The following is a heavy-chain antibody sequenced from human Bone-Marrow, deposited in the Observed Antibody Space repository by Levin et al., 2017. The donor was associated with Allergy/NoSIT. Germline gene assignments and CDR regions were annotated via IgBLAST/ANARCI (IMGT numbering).Heavy chain of an antibody. D-gene: IGHD5-24*01. CDR2: IYYSGST. J-gene: IGHJ4*02. Sequence: SETLSLTCTVSGGSVSSGSYYWSWIRQPPGKGLEWIGYIYYSGSTNYNPSLKSRVTISVDTSKNQFSLKLSSVTAADTAVYYCAREGDGYNSYYFDYWGQGTLVTVSS. CDR3: AREGDGYNSYYFDY. V-gene: IGHV4-61*01. CDR1: GGSVSSGSYY.